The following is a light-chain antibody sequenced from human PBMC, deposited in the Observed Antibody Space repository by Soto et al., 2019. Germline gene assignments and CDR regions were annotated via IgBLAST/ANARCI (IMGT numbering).Light chain of an antibody. J-gene: IGKJ4*01. V-gene: IGKV3-20*01. CDR2: GAS. Sequence: EIVLTQSPGTLSLSPGERATLSCRASQSVSSSYLAWYQHKPGQAPRLLIYGASSRTTGIPDRFSGSGSGTDFTLTISRLEPEDFAVYYCQQYGTSPPLSFGGGTKVEMK. CDR1: QSVSSSY. CDR3: QQYGTSPPLS.